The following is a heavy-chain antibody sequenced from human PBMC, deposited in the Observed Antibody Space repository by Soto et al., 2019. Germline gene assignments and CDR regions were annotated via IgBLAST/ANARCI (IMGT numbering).Heavy chain of an antibody. CDR1: CDSLSSGGYY. CDR3: ARLGDQLLDNWFDP. D-gene: IGHD2-2*01. V-gene: IGHV4-31*03. J-gene: IGHJ5*02. CDR2: IYYTGLT. Sequence: SDTLSLTCTINCDSLSSGGYYWNWIRQHPGKGLEWIGHIYYTGLTFYNPSLKSRNTMSVDTSKNQFSLKLSSVTAADTAVYYCARLGDQLLDNWFDPWGQGTQVTVS.